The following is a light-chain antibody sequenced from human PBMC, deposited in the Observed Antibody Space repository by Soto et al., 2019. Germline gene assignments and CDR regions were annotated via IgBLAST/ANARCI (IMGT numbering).Light chain of an antibody. CDR1: SSDVGGYNY. J-gene: IGLJ2*01. Sequence: QSVLTQPASVSGSPGQSITISCTGTSSDVGGYNYVSWYQHHPGKAPKLMIYEVSNRPSGVSYRFSGSKSGNTASLTISGLEGEDEADYYCSSYTSSSTVVFGGGTKLTVL. CDR2: EVS. CDR3: SSYTSSSTVV. V-gene: IGLV2-14*01.